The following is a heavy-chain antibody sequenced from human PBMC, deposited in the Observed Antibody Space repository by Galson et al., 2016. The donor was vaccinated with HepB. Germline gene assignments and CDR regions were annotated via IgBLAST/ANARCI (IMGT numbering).Heavy chain of an antibody. CDR1: GFTFSSYA. D-gene: IGHD2-15*01. CDR2: ISGSGGST. CDR3: AKDRIVVVVAATFDY. Sequence: LRLSCAASGFTFSSYAMSWVRQAPGKGLAWVSAISGSGGSTYYADSAKGRFTISRDNSKNTLYLQINSLRAEVTAVYDCAKDRIVVVVAATFDYWGQGTLVTVSA. V-gene: IGHV3-23*01. J-gene: IGHJ4*02.